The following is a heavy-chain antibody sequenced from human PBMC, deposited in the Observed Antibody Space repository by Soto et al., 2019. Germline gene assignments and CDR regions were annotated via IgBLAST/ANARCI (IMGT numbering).Heavy chain of an antibody. CDR3: ARGPDIVVVPAALYYYGMDV. V-gene: IGHV3-33*01. Sequence: QVQLVESGGGVVQPGRSLRLSCAASGFTFSSYGMHWVRQAPGKGLEWVAVIWYDGSNKYYADSVKGRFTISRDNSKNTLYLQMNSLRAEDTAVYYCARGPDIVVVPAALYYYGMDVWGQGTTVTVSS. J-gene: IGHJ6*02. CDR1: GFTFSSYG. CDR2: IWYDGSNK. D-gene: IGHD2-2*01.